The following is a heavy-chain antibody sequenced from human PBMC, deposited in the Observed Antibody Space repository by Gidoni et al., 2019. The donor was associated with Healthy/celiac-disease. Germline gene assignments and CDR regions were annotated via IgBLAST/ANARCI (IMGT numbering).Heavy chain of an antibody. CDR1: GFTFSSYS. CDR3: ARSRIQLWTPDY. CDR2: ISSSSSYI. Sequence: EVQLVESGGGLVKPGGSLRLSCAASGFTFSSYSMNWVRQAPGKGLEWVSSISSSSSYIYYADSVKGRFTISRDNAKNSLYLQMNSLRAEDTAVYYCARSRIQLWTPDYWGQGTLVTVSS. J-gene: IGHJ4*02. D-gene: IGHD5-18*01. V-gene: IGHV3-21*01.